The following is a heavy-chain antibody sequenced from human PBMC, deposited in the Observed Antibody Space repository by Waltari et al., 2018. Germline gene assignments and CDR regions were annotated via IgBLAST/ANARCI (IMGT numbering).Heavy chain of an antibody. CDR3: ARVGGYASGSPRFDY. V-gene: IGHV4-34*02. Sequence: QVQLQQWGAGLLKPSETLSLTCAVYGGSFSDYYWSWIRQPPGKGLEWIGEINHSGNTNYNPSLKSRVTISVDTSKNQVSLKLSSVTDADTAVYYCARVGGYASGSPRFDYWGRGTLVTVSS. D-gene: IGHD3-10*01. CDR1: GGSFSDYY. CDR2: INHSGNT. J-gene: IGHJ4*02.